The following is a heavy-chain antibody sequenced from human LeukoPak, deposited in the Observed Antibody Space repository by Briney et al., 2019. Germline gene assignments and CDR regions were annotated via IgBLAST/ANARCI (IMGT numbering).Heavy chain of an antibody. D-gene: IGHD5-24*01. Sequence: GGSLRLSCAASGFTFSDYYMSWIRQAPGKGLEWVSYISSSGSTIYYADSVKGRFTISRDNAKNSLYLQMNSLRAEDTAVYYCARLVEMADYYFDYWGQGTLVTVFS. CDR1: GFTFSDYY. CDR3: ARLVEMADYYFDY. V-gene: IGHV3-11*01. CDR2: ISSSGSTI. J-gene: IGHJ4*02.